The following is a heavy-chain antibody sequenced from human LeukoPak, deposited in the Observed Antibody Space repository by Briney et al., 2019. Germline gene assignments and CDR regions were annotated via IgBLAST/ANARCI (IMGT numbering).Heavy chain of an antibody. CDR1: GGSISSGGYY. Sequence: SETLSLTCTVSGGSISSGGYYWSWIRQHPGKGLEWIGYIYYSGSTYYNPSLKSRVTISVDTSKNQFSLKLSSVTAADTAVYYCARGPPPLWFGELGANGSAPGGKGPLFTVSS. CDR3: ARGPPPLWFGELGANGSAP. D-gene: IGHD3-10*01. V-gene: IGHV4-31*03. J-gene: IGHJ5*02. CDR2: IYYSGST.